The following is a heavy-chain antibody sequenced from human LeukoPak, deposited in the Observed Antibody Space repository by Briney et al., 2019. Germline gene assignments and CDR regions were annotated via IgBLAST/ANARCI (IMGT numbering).Heavy chain of an antibody. Sequence: GGSLRLSCAASGFTVSSNYMSWVRQAPGKGLGWVSVIYSGGSTYYADSVKGRFTISRGNSKNTLYLQMNSLRAEDTAVYYCAREVDYGDYYFDYWGQGTLVTVSS. V-gene: IGHV3-53*01. CDR2: IYSGGST. CDR1: GFTVSSNY. CDR3: AREVDYGDYYFDY. J-gene: IGHJ4*02. D-gene: IGHD4-17*01.